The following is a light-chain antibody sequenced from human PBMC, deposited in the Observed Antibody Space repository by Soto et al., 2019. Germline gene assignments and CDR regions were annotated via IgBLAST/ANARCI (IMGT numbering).Light chain of an antibody. CDR2: EVS. J-gene: IGLJ2*01. V-gene: IGLV2-8*01. Sequence: QSVLTQPPSASGSPGQSVTISCTGTSSDVGGYNYVSWYQQHPGKAPKFMIYEVSKRPSGVPDRFSGSKSGNTASRPVSGLQAGDEADYYCSSYAGSNNPVIFGGGTKLTVL. CDR3: SSYAGSNNPVI. CDR1: SSDVGGYNY.